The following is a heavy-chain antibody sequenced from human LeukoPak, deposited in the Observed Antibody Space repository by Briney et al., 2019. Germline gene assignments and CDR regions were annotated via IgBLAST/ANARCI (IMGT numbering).Heavy chain of an antibody. Sequence: SETLSLTCTVSGGSISSYYWSLIRQPDGKGLEWIGRIYTSGSTNYNPSLKSRVTMSVDTSKNQLSLKLSSVTAADTAVYYCARGESSGWYYFDYWGQGTLVTVSS. V-gene: IGHV4-4*07. CDR2: IYTSGST. J-gene: IGHJ4*02. D-gene: IGHD6-19*01. CDR1: GGSISSYY. CDR3: ARGESSGWYYFDY.